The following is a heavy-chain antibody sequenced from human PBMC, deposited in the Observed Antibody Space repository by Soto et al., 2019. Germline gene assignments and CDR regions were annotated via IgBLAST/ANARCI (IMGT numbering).Heavy chain of an antibody. CDR3: ARTCFDSGTYYNSCFDP. J-gene: IGHJ5*02. CDR2: IYNTGST. Sequence: SETLSLTCTVSGGSISNYYWNWIRQSPGKGLEWIGSIYNTGSTSYNPSLQSRVTMSVDTSKNQFSVELTSVTAADAAVYYCARTCFDSGTYYNSCFDPWGQGTLVTVSS. V-gene: IGHV4-59*01. D-gene: IGHD3-10*01. CDR1: GGSISNYY.